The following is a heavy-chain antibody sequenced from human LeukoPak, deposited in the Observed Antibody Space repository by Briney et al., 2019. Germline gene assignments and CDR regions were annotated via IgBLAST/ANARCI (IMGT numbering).Heavy chain of an antibody. D-gene: IGHD3-22*01. CDR2: ITASGGGT. CDR3: ARDKDYYDDSGDFDY. CDR1: GYTFTSYY. Sequence: ASVKVSCKASGYTFTSYYLHWVRQAPGQGLEWMGVITASGGGTTYAQKFQGRVTMTRDTSSSTVYMELTSLRSEDTAVYYCARDKDYYDDSGDFDYWGQGTLVTVSS. J-gene: IGHJ4*02. V-gene: IGHV1-46*01.